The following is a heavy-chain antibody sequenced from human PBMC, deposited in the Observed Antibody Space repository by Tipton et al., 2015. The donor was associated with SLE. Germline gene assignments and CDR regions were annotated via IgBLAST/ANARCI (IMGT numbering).Heavy chain of an antibody. Sequence: TLSLTCAVYGGSFSGYYWSWIRQPPGKGLEWIGEINHSGSTNYNPSLKSRVTISVDTSKNQFSLKLSSVTAADPAVYYCARGGGPVDIVATDFDYWGQGTLVTVSS. J-gene: IGHJ4*02. CDR2: INHSGST. D-gene: IGHD5-12*01. V-gene: IGHV4-34*01. CDR1: GGSFSGYY. CDR3: ARGGGPVDIVATDFDY.